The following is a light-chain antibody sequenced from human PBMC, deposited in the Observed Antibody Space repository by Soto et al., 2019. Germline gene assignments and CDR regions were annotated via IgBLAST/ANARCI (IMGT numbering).Light chain of an antibody. Sequence: DIVLTQSPGTLSLSPGERATLSCRASQTVSSSFLAWYQQKPGQAPRLLIYGASTRATGIPGRFSGSGSGTDFTLTISSLEPEDLAVYYCQQYDRSAWTFGQGTKVEVK. V-gene: IGKV3-20*01. CDR1: QTVSSSF. J-gene: IGKJ1*01. CDR3: QQYDRSAWT. CDR2: GAS.